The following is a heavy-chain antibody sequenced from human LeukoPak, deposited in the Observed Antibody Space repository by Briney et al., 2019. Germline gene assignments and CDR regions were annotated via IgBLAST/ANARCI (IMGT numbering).Heavy chain of an antibody. CDR3: ARAQETTSDFDAFDI. J-gene: IGHJ3*02. Sequence: GGSLRLSCAASGFTVSSNYTSWVRQAPGKGLDWVSVIYSGGSTYYADSVKGRFTISRANSKNTLYLQMNSLRAEDTAVYYCARAQETTSDFDAFDIWGQGAMVTVSS. D-gene: IGHD1-7*01. CDR1: GFTVSSNY. V-gene: IGHV3-66*01. CDR2: IYSGGST.